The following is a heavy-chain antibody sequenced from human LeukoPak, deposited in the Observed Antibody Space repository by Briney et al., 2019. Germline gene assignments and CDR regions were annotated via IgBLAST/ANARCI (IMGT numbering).Heavy chain of an antibody. CDR2: IYYSGST. J-gene: IGHJ4*02. V-gene: IGHV4-39*01. CDR1: GGSISSSSYY. CDR3: ARHSDLYCYESSGYLGFY. Sequence: SSETLSLTCTVSGGSISSSSYYWGWIRQPPGKGLEWIGSIYYSGSTYYNPSLKSRVTISVDTSKNQFSPKLSSVTAADTAVYYCARHSDLYCYESSGYLGFYWGRGTLVTVSS. D-gene: IGHD3-22*01.